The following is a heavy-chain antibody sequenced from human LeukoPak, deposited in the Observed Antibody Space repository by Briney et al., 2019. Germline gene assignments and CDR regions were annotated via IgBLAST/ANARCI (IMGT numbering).Heavy chain of an antibody. Sequence: PGGSLRLSCAASGFTVSSNYMSWVRQAPGKGLEWVSVIYSGGSTYYADSVKGRFTISRDNSKNTLYLQMNSLRAEDTAVYYCARDGAAAAQRGYFDYWGQGALVTVSS. V-gene: IGHV3-66*01. CDR1: GFTVSSNY. CDR3: ARDGAAAAQRGYFDY. J-gene: IGHJ4*02. D-gene: IGHD6-13*01. CDR2: IYSGGST.